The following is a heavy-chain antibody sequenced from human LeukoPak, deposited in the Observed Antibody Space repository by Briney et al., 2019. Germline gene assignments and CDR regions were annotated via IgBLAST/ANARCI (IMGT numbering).Heavy chain of an antibody. J-gene: IGHJ4*02. CDR2: ISYDGSNK. CDR1: GFTFSSYA. V-gene: IGHV3-30-3*01. D-gene: IGHD2-2*01. CDR3: AKDVEDSQIESTSCYDY. Sequence: GGSLRLSCAASGFTFSSYAMHWVRQAPGKGLEWVAVISYDGSNKYYADSVKGRFTISRDNSKNTLYLQMNSLRAEDTAVYYCAKDVEDSQIESTSCYDYWGQGTLVTVSS.